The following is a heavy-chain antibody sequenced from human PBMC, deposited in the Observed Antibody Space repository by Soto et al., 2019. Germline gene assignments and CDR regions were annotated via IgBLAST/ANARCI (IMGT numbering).Heavy chain of an antibody. D-gene: IGHD3-22*01. CDR2: FDPEDGET. CDR3: ATAITMIVVAADAFDI. V-gene: IGHV1-24*01. J-gene: IGHJ3*02. Sequence: ASVKVSCKVSGYTLTELSMHWVRQAPGKGLEWMGGFDPEDGETIYAQKFQGRVTMTEDTSTDTAYMELSSLRSEDTAVYYCATAITMIVVAADAFDIWGQGTMVTVS. CDR1: GYTLTELS.